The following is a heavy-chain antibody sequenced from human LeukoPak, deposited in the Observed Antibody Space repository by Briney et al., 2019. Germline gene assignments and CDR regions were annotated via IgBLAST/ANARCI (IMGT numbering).Heavy chain of an antibody. V-gene: IGHV3-21*01. CDR1: GFTFSSYS. D-gene: IGHD5-12*01. Sequence: GGSLRLSCAASGFTFSSYSMNWVRQAPGKGLEWVSSISSSSSYIYYADSVKGRFTISRDYAKNSLYLQMNSLRAEDTAVYYCARSMTYSGYETEYYFDYWGQGTLVTVSS. CDR2: ISSSSSYI. J-gene: IGHJ4*02. CDR3: ARSMTYSGYETEYYFDY.